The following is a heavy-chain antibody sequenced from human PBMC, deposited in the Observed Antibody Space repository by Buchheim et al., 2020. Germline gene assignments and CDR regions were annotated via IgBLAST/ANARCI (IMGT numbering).Heavy chain of an antibody. Sequence: VQLVESGGGLVQPGGSLKPSCAASGFTFSSYGMHWVRQAPGKGLEWVAVISYDGSNKYYADSVKGRFTISRDNSKNTLYLQMNSLRAEDTAVYYCAKSGGSYYHYYYGMDVWGQGTT. CDR3: AKSGGSYYHYYYGMDV. CDR1: GFTFSSYG. V-gene: IGHV3-30*18. J-gene: IGHJ6*02. CDR2: ISYDGSNK. D-gene: IGHD1-26*01.